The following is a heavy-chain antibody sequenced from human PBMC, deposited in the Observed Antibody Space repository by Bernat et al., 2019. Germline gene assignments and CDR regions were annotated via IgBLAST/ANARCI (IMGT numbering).Heavy chain of an antibody. V-gene: IGHV3-23*01. CDR2: ISGSGGST. D-gene: IGHD2-2*01. CDR3: AKGRIYCSSTSCYALYYYYYYMDV. J-gene: IGHJ6*03. CDR1: GFTFSSYA. Sequence: EVQLLESGGGLVQPGGSLRLSCAASGFTFSSYAMSWVRQAPGKGLEWVSAISGSGGSTYSAGSVKGRFTISRENSKNTLYLQMNSLRAEDTAVYYCAKGRIYCSSTSCYALYYYYYYMDVWGKGTTVTVSS.